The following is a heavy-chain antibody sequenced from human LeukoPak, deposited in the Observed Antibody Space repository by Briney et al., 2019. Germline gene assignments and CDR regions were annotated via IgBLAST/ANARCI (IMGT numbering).Heavy chain of an antibody. Sequence: SETLSLTCTVSGGSVSSSTNYWTWIRQPPGKGLDWIGYIYYGGSTNYNPSLKSRVTISVDTSKNQFSLKLRSVTAADTAVYYCARGTIGSYTYWGQGTLVTVSS. D-gene: IGHD3-10*01. CDR2: IYYGGST. CDR3: ARGTIGSYTY. V-gene: IGHV4-61*01. CDR1: GGSVSSSTNY. J-gene: IGHJ4*02.